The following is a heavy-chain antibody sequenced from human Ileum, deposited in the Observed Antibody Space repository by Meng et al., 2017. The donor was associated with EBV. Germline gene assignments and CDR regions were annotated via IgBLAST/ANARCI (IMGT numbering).Heavy chain of an antibody. V-gene: IGHV4-4*02. D-gene: IGHD2-8*02. J-gene: IGHJ4*02. CDR1: GCSISRSNW. Sequence: VRLEASGPGLVEPSGTLSLTCAVSGCSISRSNWWSWVRQPPGKGLEWIGETSHSGSTNYSPSLKSRVTISIDTSKNQLSLMLSSVTAADTAVYYCARRPTGIDYWGQGTLVTVPQ. CDR3: ARRPTGIDY. CDR2: TSHSGST.